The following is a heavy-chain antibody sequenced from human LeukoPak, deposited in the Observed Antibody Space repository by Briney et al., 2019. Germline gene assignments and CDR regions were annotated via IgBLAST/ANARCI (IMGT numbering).Heavy chain of an antibody. CDR2: IYYSGST. CDR1: GGSISSSSYY. CDR3: AGRLSRWA. D-gene: IGHD2-8*01. Sequence: SETLSLTCTVSGGSISSSSYYWGWIRQPPGKGLEWIGSIYYSGSTYYNPSLKSRVTISVDTSKNQFSLKLSSVTAADTAVYYCAGRLSRWAWGQGALVTVSS. J-gene: IGHJ5*02. V-gene: IGHV4-39*01.